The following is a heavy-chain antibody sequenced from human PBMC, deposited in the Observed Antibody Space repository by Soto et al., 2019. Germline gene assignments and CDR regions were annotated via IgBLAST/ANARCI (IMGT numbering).Heavy chain of an antibody. CDR1: GFTFSNAW. Sequence: GGSLRLSCAASGFTFSNAWMSWVRQAPGKGLEWVGRIKSKTDGGTTDYAAPVKGRFTISRDDSKNTLYLQMNSLKTEDTAVYFCTTGVTSRGMDVWGQGTTVTVSS. CDR3: TTGVTSRGMDV. CDR2: IKSKTDGGTT. D-gene: IGHD2-21*02. V-gene: IGHV3-15*01. J-gene: IGHJ6*02.